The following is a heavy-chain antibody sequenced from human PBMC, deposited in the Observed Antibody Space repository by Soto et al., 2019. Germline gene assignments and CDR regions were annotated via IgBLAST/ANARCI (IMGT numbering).Heavy chain of an antibody. CDR1: GFTFSNAW. V-gene: IGHV3-15*07. J-gene: IGHJ4*01. CDR2: IKSKPDGGTT. CDR3: STSGVRGVINY. Sequence: EVQLVESGGGLVKPGGSLRLSCAASGFTFSNAWMNWVRQAPGKGLEWVGRIKSKPDGGTTDYAAPVKGRFTISTDASTNTRYLQINSLKTEDTAVYYCSTSGVRGVINYWGHGTLVTVSA. D-gene: IGHD3-10*01.